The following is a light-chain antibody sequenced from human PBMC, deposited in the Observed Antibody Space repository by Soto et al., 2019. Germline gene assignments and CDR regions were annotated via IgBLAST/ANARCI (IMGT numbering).Light chain of an antibody. V-gene: IGLV1-40*01. Sequence: QAVVTQPPSVSGAPGQRVTISCSGTSSNIGAGYEIHWYQQLPGTAPKLLIYGNVNRPSGVPDRFSGSKSGTSGSLAITGLQAEDEADYYCQSYDRNLGGVFGGGTKLTVL. CDR3: QSYDRNLGGV. CDR2: GNV. J-gene: IGLJ3*02. CDR1: SSNIGAGYE.